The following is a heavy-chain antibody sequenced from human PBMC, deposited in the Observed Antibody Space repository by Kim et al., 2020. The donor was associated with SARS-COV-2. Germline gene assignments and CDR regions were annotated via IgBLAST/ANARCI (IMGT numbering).Heavy chain of an antibody. CDR2: IYYSGST. D-gene: IGHD3-9*01. CDR3: ARQGRTYYDIL. Sequence: SETLSLTCTVSGGSISSSSYYWGWIRQPPGKGLEWIGSIYYSGSTYYNPSLKSRVTISVDTSKNQFSLKLSSVTAADTAVYYCARQGRTYYDILWGQGTLVTVSS. J-gene: IGHJ4*02. V-gene: IGHV4-39*01. CDR1: GGSISSSSYY.